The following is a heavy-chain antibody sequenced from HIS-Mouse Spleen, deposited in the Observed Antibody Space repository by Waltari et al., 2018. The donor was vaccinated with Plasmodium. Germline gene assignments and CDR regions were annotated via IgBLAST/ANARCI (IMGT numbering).Heavy chain of an antibody. Sequence: QVQLVQSGAEVTKPGASVKVSCKASGYTFTGYYMHWVRQAPGQGLEWMGGGNPNNGGRNSGRKLQGGVTRNRDTSSSKAYMELSRLRSDDTAVYYCARVLGYKGAAGTFVEYFQHWGQGTLVTVSS. D-gene: IGHD6-13*01. CDR2: GNPNNGGR. CDR3: ARVLGYKGAAGTFVEYFQH. J-gene: IGHJ1*01. V-gene: IGHV1-2*02. CDR1: GYTFTGYY.